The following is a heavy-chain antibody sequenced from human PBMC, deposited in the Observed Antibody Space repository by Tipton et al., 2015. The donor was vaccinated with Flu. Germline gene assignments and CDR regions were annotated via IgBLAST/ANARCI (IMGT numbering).Heavy chain of an antibody. CDR2: INHSGST. J-gene: IGHJ4*02. CDR3: ARGGRDIVVVVAATRDSDFDY. V-gene: IGHV4-34*01. Sequence: TLSLTCAVYGGSFSGYYWSWIRQPPGKGLEWIGEINHSGSTNYNPSLKSRVTISVDTSKNQFSLKLSSVTAADTAVYYCARGGRDIVVVVAATRDSDFDYWGQGTLVTVSS. D-gene: IGHD2-15*01. CDR1: GGSFSGYY.